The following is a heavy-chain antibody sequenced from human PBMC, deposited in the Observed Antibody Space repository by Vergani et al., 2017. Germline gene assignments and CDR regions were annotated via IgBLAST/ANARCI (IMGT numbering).Heavy chain of an antibody. D-gene: IGHD1-20*01. Sequence: QLQLQESGPGLVKPSETLSLTCTVSGGSISSSSYYWGWIRQPPGKGLEWIGSIYYSGSTYYNPSLKSRVTISVDTSKNQFSLKLSSVTAADTAVYYCARRITGYDAFDIWGKGKMVTVSS. CDR2: IYYSGST. J-gene: IGHJ3*02. CDR3: ARRITGYDAFDI. V-gene: IGHV4-39*01. CDR1: GGSISSSSYY.